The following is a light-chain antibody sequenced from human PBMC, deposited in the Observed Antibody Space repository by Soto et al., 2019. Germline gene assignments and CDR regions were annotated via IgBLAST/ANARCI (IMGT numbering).Light chain of an antibody. CDR2: GAC. V-gene: IGKV3-20*01. CDR1: QSVSSSY. Sequence: EIVLTQSPGTLSLSPGERATLSCRASQSVSSSYLAWYQQKPGQAPRLLIYGACSRASGIPDRFSGSGSGTDFTLTISRLEPEDFAVYYCHQYGSSPYTFSQGTKLEIK. J-gene: IGKJ2*01. CDR3: HQYGSSPYT.